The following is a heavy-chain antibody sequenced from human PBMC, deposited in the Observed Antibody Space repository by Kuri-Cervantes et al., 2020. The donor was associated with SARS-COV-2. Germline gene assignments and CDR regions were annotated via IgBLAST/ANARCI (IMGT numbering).Heavy chain of an antibody. V-gene: IGHV3-21*01. CDR3: ARGNNWNVYDPTYFDY. D-gene: IGHD1-20*01. CDR1: GFTFSSYS. Sequence: GESLKISCAASGFTFSSYSMNWVRQAPGKGLEWVSSISSSSSYIYHADSVKGRFTISRDNAKNSLYLQMNSLRAEDTAVYYCARGNNWNVYDPTYFDYWGQGTLVTVSS. CDR2: ISSSSSYI. J-gene: IGHJ4*02.